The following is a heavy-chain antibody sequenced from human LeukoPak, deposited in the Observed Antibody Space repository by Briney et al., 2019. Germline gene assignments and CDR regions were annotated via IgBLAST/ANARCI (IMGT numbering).Heavy chain of an antibody. V-gene: IGHV4-38-2*02. CDR2: IYHSGST. J-gene: IGHJ6*03. D-gene: IGHD5-18*01. Sequence: PSETLSHTCAVSGYSINSGFYWGWIRQSPGKGLEWLGNIYHSGSTYYNPSLKSRVAISVDTPNNQFSLKLTSVTAADTAVYYCARDVPVDTAMVQNFYMDVWLKGTTVIVSS. CDR3: ARDVPVDTAMVQNFYMDV. CDR1: GYSINSGFY.